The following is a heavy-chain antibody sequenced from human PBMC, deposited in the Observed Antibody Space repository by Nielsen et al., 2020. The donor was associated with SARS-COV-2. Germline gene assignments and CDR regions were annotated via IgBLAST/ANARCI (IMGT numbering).Heavy chain of an antibody. V-gene: IGHV4-59*01. J-gene: IGHJ3*01. D-gene: IGHD1-1*01. CDR2: IYFSGST. CDR1: GGSISGYY. CDR3: ARGERGVAFDV. Sequence: SETLSLTCTVSGGSISGYYWNWIRQPPGKGLEWIGYIYFSGSTTYNPSLKSRVTISVDTSKSHFSLKLNSVTAADTADYYCARGERGVAFDVWGQGSMVTVSS.